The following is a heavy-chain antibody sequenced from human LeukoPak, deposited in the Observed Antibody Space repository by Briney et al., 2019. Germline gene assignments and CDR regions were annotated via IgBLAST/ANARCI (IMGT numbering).Heavy chain of an antibody. D-gene: IGHD3-22*01. CDR3: ASSSGPYGAFDI. CDR1: GFTFSDYY. Sequence: TGGSLRLSCAASGFTFSDYYMSWIRQAPGKGLEWVSYISSSGSTIYYADSVKGRFTISRDNAKNSPYLQMNSLRAEDTAVYYCASSSGPYGAFDIWGQGTMVTVSS. V-gene: IGHV3-11*01. CDR2: ISSSGSTI. J-gene: IGHJ3*02.